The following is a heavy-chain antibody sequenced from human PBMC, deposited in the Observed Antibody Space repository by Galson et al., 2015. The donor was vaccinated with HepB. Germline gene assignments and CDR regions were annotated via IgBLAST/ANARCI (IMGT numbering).Heavy chain of an antibody. Sequence: SLRLSCAASGYSFTSYWISWVRQMPGKGLEWMGTIDPSDSYTNYSPSFQGHVTISADKSISTAYLQWRSLKASDTAIYYCARHSRESLAPPDPWGQGTLVTVSS. CDR3: ARHSRESLAPPDP. D-gene: IGHD6-13*01. V-gene: IGHV5-10-1*01. J-gene: IGHJ5*02. CDR2: IDPSDSYT. CDR1: GYSFTSYW.